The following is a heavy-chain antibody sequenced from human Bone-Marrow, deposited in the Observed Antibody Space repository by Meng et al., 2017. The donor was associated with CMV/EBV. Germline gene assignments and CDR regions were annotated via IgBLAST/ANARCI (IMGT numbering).Heavy chain of an antibody. CDR1: GGSISSYY. CDR2: IYYSGST. Sequence: GSLRLSCTVSGGSISSYYWSWIRQPPGKGLEWIGYIYYSGSTNYNPSLKSRVTISVDTSKNQFSLKLSSVTAADTAVYYCARDGGGYSSSYNNWFDPWGQGTLVTVSS. V-gene: IGHV4-59*12. CDR3: ARDGGGYSSSYNNWFDP. J-gene: IGHJ5*02. D-gene: IGHD6-13*01.